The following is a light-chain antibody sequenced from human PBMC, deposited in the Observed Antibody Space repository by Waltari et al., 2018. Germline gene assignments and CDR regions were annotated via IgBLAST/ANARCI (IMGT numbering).Light chain of an antibody. V-gene: IGKV3-15*01. CDR3: QQFNTWWT. Sequence: EIVLTQSPATLSVSPGERATLVCRASHSIRNNLAWYQQKPGQAPRLLIYGASTSATGIPARFSGSGSGTEFTLTISSLQSEDFAVYYCQQFNTWWTFGQGTKVEFK. J-gene: IGKJ1*01. CDR1: HSIRNN. CDR2: GAS.